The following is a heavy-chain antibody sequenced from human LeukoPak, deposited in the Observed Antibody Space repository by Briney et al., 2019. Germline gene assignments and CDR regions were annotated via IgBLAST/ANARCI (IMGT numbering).Heavy chain of an antibody. CDR3: AKDLGWIHFAY. CDR1: GFTVSSNY. CDR2: IYSGGST. Sequence: GGSLRLSCTASGFTVSSNYMSWVRQAPGKGLEWVSVIYSGGSTYYTSSVKGRFTISRDNSKNTLYLQMNNLRAEDTAVYYCAKDLGWIHFAYWGQGTLVTVSS. J-gene: IGHJ4*02. V-gene: IGHV3-53*01. D-gene: IGHD5-18*01.